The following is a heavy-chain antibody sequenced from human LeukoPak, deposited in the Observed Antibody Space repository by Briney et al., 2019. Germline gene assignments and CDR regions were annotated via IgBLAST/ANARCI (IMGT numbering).Heavy chain of an antibody. CDR1: GGTFSSYA. CDR2: IIPILGIA. V-gene: IGHV1-69*04. J-gene: IGHJ6*02. CDR3: ARMLSPRDYYGMDV. Sequence: SVKVSCKASGGTFSSYAISWVRQAPGQGLEWMGRIIPILGIANYAQKFQGRVTIIAGKSTSTAYMELSSLRSEDTAVYYCARMLSPRDYYGMDVWGQGTTVTVSS. D-gene: IGHD3-16*02.